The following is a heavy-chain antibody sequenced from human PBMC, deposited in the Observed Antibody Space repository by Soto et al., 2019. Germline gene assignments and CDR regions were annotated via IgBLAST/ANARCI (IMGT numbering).Heavy chain of an antibody. CDR3: ARGTPPLRYFGTSWFDP. Sequence: QVQLQQWGAGLLKPSETLSLTCAVYGGSFSGYYWSWIRQPPGKGLEWIGEINHSGSTNYNPSLKSRVTISVDTSKNQFPPKLSSVTAADTAVYYCARGTPPLRYFGTSWFDPWGQGTLVTVSS. CDR2: INHSGST. V-gene: IGHV4-34*01. CDR1: GGSFSGYY. J-gene: IGHJ5*02. D-gene: IGHD3-9*01.